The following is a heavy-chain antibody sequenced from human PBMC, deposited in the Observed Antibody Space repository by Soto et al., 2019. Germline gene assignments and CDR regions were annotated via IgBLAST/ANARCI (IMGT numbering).Heavy chain of an antibody. CDR1: GYTFTSYG. V-gene: IGHV1-18*01. CDR2: ISAYNGNT. CDR3: ARDLRLVEPDRWAFGY. J-gene: IGHJ4*02. Sequence: QVQLVQSVAEVKKPGASVKVSCKASGYTFTSYGISWVRQAPGQGLEWMGWISAYNGNTNYAQKLQGRVTMTTDTSPSTASMELSSLRSDDTAVYYCARDLRLVEPDRWAFGYWGKGTLVTVSS. D-gene: IGHD3-3*01.